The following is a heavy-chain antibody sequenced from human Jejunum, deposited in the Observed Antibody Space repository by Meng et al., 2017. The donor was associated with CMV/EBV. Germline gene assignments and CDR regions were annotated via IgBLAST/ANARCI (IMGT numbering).Heavy chain of an antibody. D-gene: IGHD3-22*01. CDR1: VDSTCGGSYC. J-gene: IGHJ4*02. CDR2: VYGSGRT. CDR3: ARDRFYDGRGYYFEIGY. V-gene: IGHV4-61*02. Sequence: GSGSVEPAHTLSLACAVFVDSTCGGSYCWNCISRPRGKGLEWIGRVYGSGRTNYNPSLKSRVTISVDTSKNQFSLRLNSVTAADTADYYCARDRFYDGRGYYFEIGYWGQGTLVTVSS.